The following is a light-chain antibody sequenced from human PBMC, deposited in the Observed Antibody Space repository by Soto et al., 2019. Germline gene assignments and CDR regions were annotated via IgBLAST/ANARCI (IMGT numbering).Light chain of an antibody. J-gene: IGKJ3*01. CDR3: KHRSNWPPDFT. V-gene: IGKV3-11*01. CDR1: QRVSRY. CDR2: DAS. Sequence: EIVLTQSPATLSLSPGARATLSCRASQRVSRYLAWYQQKPGQAPRLLIYDASHRATGLPARFSGSGSGTDFSPTNSSLGREDFAVYYCKHRSNWPPDFTFGPGTKVYIK.